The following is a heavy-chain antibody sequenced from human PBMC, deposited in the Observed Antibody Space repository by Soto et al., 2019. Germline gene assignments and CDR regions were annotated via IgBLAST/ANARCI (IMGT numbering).Heavy chain of an antibody. CDR2: INPNSGGT. J-gene: IGHJ4*02. V-gene: IGHV1-2*02. CDR3: ARVVMNLWFGDSDY. D-gene: IGHD3-10*01. CDR1: GYTFTGYY. Sequence: ASVKVSCKASGYTFTGYYMHWVRQAPGQGLEWMGWINPNSGGTNYAQKFQGRVTMTRDTSISTAYMELSRLRSDDTAVYYCARVVMNLWFGDSDYWGQGTLVTAPQ.